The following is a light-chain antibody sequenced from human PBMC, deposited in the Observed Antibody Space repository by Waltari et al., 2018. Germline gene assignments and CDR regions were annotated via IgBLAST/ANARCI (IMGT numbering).Light chain of an antibody. CDR2: RND. CDR3: ATWDDRMNGHWV. CDR1: SSNIGDNA. Sequence: QSMLTQSPSASGTPGQRVTISCSGSSSNIGDNAVNWYQQPPGKAPKLLIYRNDQRPSGVPDRFSASKSGTSASLAISGLQSEDEADYYCATWDDRMNGHWVFGGGTKVTVL. V-gene: IGLV1-44*01. J-gene: IGLJ3*02.